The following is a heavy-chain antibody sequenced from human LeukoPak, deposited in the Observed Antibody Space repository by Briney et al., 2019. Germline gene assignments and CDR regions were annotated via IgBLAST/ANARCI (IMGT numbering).Heavy chain of an antibody. CDR1: GGSFSGYY. J-gene: IGHJ6*03. V-gene: IGHV4-34*01. CDR3: ARQARITMIVVVSYYYYYYMDV. Sequence: SETLSLTCAVYGGSFSGYYWSWIRQPPGKGLEWIGEINHSGSTNYNPSLKSRVTISVDTSKNQFSLKLSSVTAADTAVYYCARQARITMIVVVSYYYYYYMDVWGKGTTVTVSS. CDR2: INHSGST. D-gene: IGHD3-22*01.